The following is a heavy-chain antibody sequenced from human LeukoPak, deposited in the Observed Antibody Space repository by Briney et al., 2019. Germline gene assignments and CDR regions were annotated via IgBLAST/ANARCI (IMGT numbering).Heavy chain of an antibody. V-gene: IGHV3-7*01. D-gene: IGHD5/OR15-5a*01. J-gene: IGHJ6*02. CDR1: GFTFSSYW. Sequence: GGSLRLSCAASGFTFSSYWMSWVRQAPGKGLEWVAKIKKDGSEKYYVDSVKGRFTISRDNAKNSLYLQMSSLRAEDTAVYYCARGRMSGYYYGMDVWGQGTTVTVSS. CDR2: IKKDGSEK. CDR3: ARGRMSGYYYGMDV.